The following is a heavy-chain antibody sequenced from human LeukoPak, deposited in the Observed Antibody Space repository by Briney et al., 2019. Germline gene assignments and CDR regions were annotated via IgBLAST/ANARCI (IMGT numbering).Heavy chain of an antibody. V-gene: IGHV4-59*01. Sequence: SETLSLTCTVSGGSISSYYWSWIRQPPGKGLEWIGYIYYSGNTNYNPSLKSRVTISVDTSKNQFSLRLTSVTAADTAVYYCAREVTGTALAGTFDYWGQGTPVTVSS. CDR1: GGSISSYY. D-gene: IGHD5-18*01. CDR3: AREVTGTALAGTFDY. CDR2: IYYSGNT. J-gene: IGHJ4*02.